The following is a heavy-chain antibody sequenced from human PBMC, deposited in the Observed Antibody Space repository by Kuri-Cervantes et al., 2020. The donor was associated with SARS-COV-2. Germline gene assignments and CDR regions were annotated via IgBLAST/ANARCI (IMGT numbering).Heavy chain of an antibody. CDR1: GFTFSSYW. CDR3: ARDPDSSCWYAGDAFDI. CDR2: INSYGCST. V-gene: IGHV3-74*01. J-gene: IGHJ3*02. D-gene: IGHD6-19*01. Sequence: GESLKISCAASGFTFSSYWMHWVRQAPGKGLVWVSRINSYGCSTSYADSVKGRFIISRDNAKNTLYLQMNSLRAEDTAVYYCARDPDSSCWYAGDAFDIWGQGTMVTVSS.